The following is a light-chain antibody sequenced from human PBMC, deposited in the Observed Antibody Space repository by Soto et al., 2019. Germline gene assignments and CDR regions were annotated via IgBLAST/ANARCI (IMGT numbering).Light chain of an antibody. J-gene: IGKJ1*01. CDR3: EHYHGYSGA. Sequence: DIQTTQSPSTLSGSVGDRVTITCRASQTISSCLAWYQQKPGKAPKLLFYKASTLKRGVPSRFSGSGSGTELNLTISSLQADDFASQNCEHYHGYSGALGQWTKVDIK. CDR2: KAS. V-gene: IGKV1-5*03. CDR1: QTISSC.